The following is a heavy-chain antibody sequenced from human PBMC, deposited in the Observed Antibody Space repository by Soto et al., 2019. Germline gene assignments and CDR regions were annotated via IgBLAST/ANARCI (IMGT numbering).Heavy chain of an antibody. CDR2: VTESGSTT. V-gene: IGHV3-23*01. CDR1: GFTFSAYA. J-gene: IGHJ4*02. D-gene: IGHD3-22*01. Sequence: EVQLLESGGGLVQPGESLRLSCAASGFTFSAYAMYWVRQSPGKAPEWVSAVTESGSTTYYADSVKGRFTISRDNSKNTLYLQMRSLRAEDTALYYCVKGSLEHYYAFWGQGTLVTVSS. CDR3: VKGSLEHYYAF.